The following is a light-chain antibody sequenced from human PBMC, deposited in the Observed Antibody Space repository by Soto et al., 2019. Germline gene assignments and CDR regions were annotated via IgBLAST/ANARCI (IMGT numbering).Light chain of an antibody. CDR3: QQSYSTPPT. J-gene: IGKJ1*01. V-gene: IGKV1-39*01. Sequence: DIQMTQSPSSLSASVGDRVTITCRASQSISSYLNWYRQKPGKAPKLLIYAASSLQSGVPSRFSGSGSGTDFTLTISSLQPEDFATYYCQQSYSTPPTFG. CDR2: AAS. CDR1: QSISSY.